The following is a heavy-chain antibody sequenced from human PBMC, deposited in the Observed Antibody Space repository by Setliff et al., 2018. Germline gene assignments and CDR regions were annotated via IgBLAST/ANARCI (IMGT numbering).Heavy chain of an antibody. CDR1: GFTFSSYA. CDR2: ISYDGSNK. J-gene: IGHJ6*02. D-gene: IGHD6-19*01. V-gene: IGHV3-30-3*01. Sequence: PGGSLRLSCAASGFTFSSYAMHWVRQAPGKGLEWVAVISYDGSNKYYADSVKGRFTISRDNSKNTLYLQMNSLRAEDTAVYYCARGEAVAGTVWSVWGQGTTVTVSS. CDR3: ARGEAVAGTVWSV.